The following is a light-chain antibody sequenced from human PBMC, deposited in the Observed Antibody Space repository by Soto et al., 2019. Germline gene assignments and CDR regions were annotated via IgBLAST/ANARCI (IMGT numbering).Light chain of an antibody. J-gene: IGKJ1*01. CDR2: GAS. CDR1: QSLTNR. CDR3: LQYNDWVPT. V-gene: IGKV3-15*01. Sequence: EIVMTQSPATLSLSPGESATLSCRASQSLTNRFIAWYQQKPGQAPRLLIYGASTRATGVPSRFSGSGSGTEFTLTISSLKSEDFALYYGLQYNDWVPTFGQGTKVDIK.